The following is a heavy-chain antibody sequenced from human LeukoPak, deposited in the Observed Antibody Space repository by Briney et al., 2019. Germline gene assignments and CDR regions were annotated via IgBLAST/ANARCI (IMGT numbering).Heavy chain of an antibody. CDR1: GESFNIYY. CDR2: INHSGRT. CDR3: ARGRLWGFDY. D-gene: IGHD4/OR15-4a*01. Sequence: SETLSLTCAAYGESFNIYYWTWIRQPPGKGLEWIGEINHSGRTNYNPSLKSRVTISIDTSRNQFSLNLNAVTAADTAVYSCARGRLWGFDYWGQGSLLTVSS. V-gene: IGHV4-34*01. J-gene: IGHJ4*01.